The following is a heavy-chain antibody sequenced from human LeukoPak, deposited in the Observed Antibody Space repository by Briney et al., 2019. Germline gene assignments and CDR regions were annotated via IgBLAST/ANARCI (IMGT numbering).Heavy chain of an antibody. D-gene: IGHD6-13*01. CDR2: IKQDGSEK. Sequence: GGSLRLSCAASGFTFSSYWMSWVRQAPGKGLEWVANIKQDGSEKYYVDSVKGRFTISRDNAKNSLYLQMNSLRAEDTAVYYCASNGYSSSWYVHYFDYWGQGTLVTVSS. CDR3: ASNGYSSSWYVHYFDY. J-gene: IGHJ4*02. V-gene: IGHV3-7*01. CDR1: GFTFSSYW.